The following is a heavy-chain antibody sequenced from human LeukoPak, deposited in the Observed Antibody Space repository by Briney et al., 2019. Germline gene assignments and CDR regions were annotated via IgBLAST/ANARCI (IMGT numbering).Heavy chain of an antibody. Sequence: SETLSLTCSVSGDSINIYYWFWVRQPAGKGLEWIGRITGSGSTNYNPSLKSRVTMSVDTSKNQFSLRLTSVAATDSAVYYCARGAYDVLTGTHYNWCDPWGQGTLVIVSS. CDR1: GDSINIYY. CDR3: ARGAYDVLTGTHYNWCDP. CDR2: ITGSGST. J-gene: IGHJ5*02. D-gene: IGHD3-9*01. V-gene: IGHV4-4*07.